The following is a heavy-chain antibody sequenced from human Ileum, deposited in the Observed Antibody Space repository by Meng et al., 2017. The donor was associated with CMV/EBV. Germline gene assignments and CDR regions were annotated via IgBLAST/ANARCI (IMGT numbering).Heavy chain of an antibody. J-gene: IGHJ4*02. Sequence: QVALPASGPVLVTPSEPLSLTCRGFCVSMSSNYCSRLRQPAGTALEWIVRIYTSGSSNYHSSLKSRVTMSVATSKNQFSMKLNSVTAADTAVYYCAREGPTDWGRALDYWGQGTLVTVSS. CDR1: CVSMSSNY. D-gene: IGHD7-27*01. V-gene: IGHV4-4*07. CDR3: AREGPTDWGRALDY. CDR2: IYTSGSS.